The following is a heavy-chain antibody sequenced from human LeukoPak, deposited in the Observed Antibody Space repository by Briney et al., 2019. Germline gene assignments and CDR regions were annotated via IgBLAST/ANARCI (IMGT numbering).Heavy chain of an antibody. CDR3: AKEAEPYGSGSYQLFGY. CDR2: ISWNSGSI. V-gene: IGHV3-9*03. J-gene: IGHJ4*02. D-gene: IGHD3-10*01. CDR1: GFTFDDYA. Sequence: PGRSLRLSCAASGFTFDDYAMHWVRQAPGKGLEWVSGISWNSGSIGYADSVKGRFTISRDNAKNSLYLQMNSLRAEDMALYYCAKEAEPYGSGSYQLFGYWGQGTLVTVSS.